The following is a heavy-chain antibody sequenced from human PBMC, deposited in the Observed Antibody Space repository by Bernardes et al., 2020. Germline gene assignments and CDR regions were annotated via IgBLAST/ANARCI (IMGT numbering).Heavy chain of an antibody. Sequence: GGSLRLSCAASGFTFSSYWMSWVRQAPGKGLEWVANIKQDGSEKYYVDSVKGRFTISRDNAKNSLYLQMNSLRAEDTAVYYCASSSSGWYSTEYFQHWGQGTLVTVSS. D-gene: IGHD6-19*01. V-gene: IGHV3-7*01. CDR2: IKQDGSEK. CDR3: ASSSSGWYSTEYFQH. J-gene: IGHJ1*01. CDR1: GFTFSSYW.